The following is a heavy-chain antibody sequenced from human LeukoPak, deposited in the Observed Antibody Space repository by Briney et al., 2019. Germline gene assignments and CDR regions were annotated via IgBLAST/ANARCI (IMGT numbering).Heavy chain of an antibody. CDR1: GGTFSSYA. CDR3: AIGEGDGYNDFDY. Sequence: SVKVSCKASGGTFSSYAISWVRQAPGQGLEWMGRIIPILGIANYAQKFQDRVTITADKSTSTAYMELSSLRSEDTAVYYCAIGEGDGYNDFDYWGQGTLVTVSS. V-gene: IGHV1-69*04. CDR2: IIPILGIA. D-gene: IGHD5-12*01. J-gene: IGHJ4*02.